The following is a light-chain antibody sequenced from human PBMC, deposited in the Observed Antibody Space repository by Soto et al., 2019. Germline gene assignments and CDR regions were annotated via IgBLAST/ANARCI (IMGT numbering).Light chain of an antibody. CDR1: SSDVGGYNY. Sequence: QSALTQPASVSGSPGQSITISCTGTSSDVGGYNYVSWYQQHPGKAPKLMIYEVSNRPSGVSNRFSGSKSGNTASLTISGLQAEDEADYYCSSYTSSSILVVFGTGTKLTVL. CDR3: SSYTSSSILVV. CDR2: EVS. J-gene: IGLJ1*01. V-gene: IGLV2-14*01.